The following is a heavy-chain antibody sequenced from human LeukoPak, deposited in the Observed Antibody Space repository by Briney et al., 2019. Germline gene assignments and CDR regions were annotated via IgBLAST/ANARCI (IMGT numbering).Heavy chain of an antibody. D-gene: IGHD5-18*01. J-gene: IGHJ5*02. CDR1: GFTFSIYW. CDR3: ASGGQIWIS. V-gene: IGHV3-7*01. Sequence: GGSLRLSCAASGFTFSIYWMHWVRQAPGKGLEWVANIKQDGSEKYYVDSVKGRFTISRDNAKNSLYLQMNSLRAEDTAVYYCASGGQIWISWGQGTLVTVSS. CDR2: IKQDGSEK.